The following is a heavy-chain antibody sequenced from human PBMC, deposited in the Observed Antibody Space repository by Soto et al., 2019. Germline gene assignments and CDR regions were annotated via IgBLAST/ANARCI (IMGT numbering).Heavy chain of an antibody. J-gene: IGHJ1*01. D-gene: IGHD6-13*01. CDR2: IIPIFGTA. V-gene: IGHV1-69*13. CDR1: GGTFSSYA. Sequence: ASVKVSCKASGGTFSSYAISGVRQAPGQGLEWMGGIIPIFGTANYAQKFQGRVTITADESTSTAYMELSSLRSEDTAVYYCARLYSSSWTGEYFQHLGQGTLVTVSS. CDR3: ARLYSSSWTGEYFQH.